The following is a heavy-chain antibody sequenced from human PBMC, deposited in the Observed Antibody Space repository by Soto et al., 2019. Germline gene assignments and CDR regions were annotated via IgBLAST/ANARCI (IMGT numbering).Heavy chain of an antibody. D-gene: IGHD3-22*01. CDR2: IYYSGST. J-gene: IGHJ6*02. Sequence: ETLSLTCTVSGGSISSYYWSWIRQPPGKGLEWIGYIYYSGSTNYNPSLKSRVTISVDTSKNQFSLKLSSVTAADTAVYYCARYDSSGYPPRDYGMDVWGQGTTVTVSS. V-gene: IGHV4-59*01. CDR1: GGSISSYY. CDR3: ARYDSSGYPPRDYGMDV.